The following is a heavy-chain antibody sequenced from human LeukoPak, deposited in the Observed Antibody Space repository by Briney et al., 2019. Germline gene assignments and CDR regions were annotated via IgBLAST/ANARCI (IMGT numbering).Heavy chain of an antibody. Sequence: ASVKVSCKASGGTFSSYAISWVRQAPGQGLEWMGWISAYNGNTNSAQKLQGRITMTTDTSTSTAYMELRSLRSDDTAVYYCAREGLGGDHFDHWGQGTLVTVSS. J-gene: IGHJ4*02. V-gene: IGHV1-18*01. CDR3: AREGLGGDHFDH. D-gene: IGHD2-21*01. CDR2: ISAYNGNT. CDR1: GGTFSSYA.